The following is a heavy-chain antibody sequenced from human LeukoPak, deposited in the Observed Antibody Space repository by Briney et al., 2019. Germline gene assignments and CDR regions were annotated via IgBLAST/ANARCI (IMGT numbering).Heavy chain of an antibody. J-gene: IGHJ4*02. CDR1: GFTFSSYG. V-gene: IGHV3-30*03. Sequence: GRSLRLTCAASGFTFSSYGMHWVRQAPGKGLEWVAVISYDGSNKYYADSVKGRFTISRDNSKNTLYLQMNSLRAEDTAVYYCAREGGGLIAAAGYFDYWGQGTLVTVSS. CDR3: AREGGGLIAAAGYFDY. CDR2: ISYDGSNK. D-gene: IGHD6-13*01.